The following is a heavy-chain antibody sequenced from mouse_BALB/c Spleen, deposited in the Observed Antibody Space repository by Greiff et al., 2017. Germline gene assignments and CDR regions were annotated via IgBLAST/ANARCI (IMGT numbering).Heavy chain of an antibody. J-gene: IGHJ3*01. D-gene: IGHD1-2*01. CDR3: ARQRHGGFAY. V-gene: IGHV5-12-1*01. CDR1: GFPFSSYD. CDR2: ISSGGGST. Sequence: EVQLVESGGGLVKPGGSLKLSCAASGFPFSSYDMSWVRQTPEKRLEWVAYISSGGGSTYYPDTVKGRFTISRDNAKHTLYLQMSSLKSEDTAMYDCARQRHGGFAYWGQGTLVTVSA.